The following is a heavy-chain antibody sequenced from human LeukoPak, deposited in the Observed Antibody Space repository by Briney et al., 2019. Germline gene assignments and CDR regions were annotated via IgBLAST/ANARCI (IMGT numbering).Heavy chain of an antibody. D-gene: IGHD2-2*01. Sequence: GGSLRLSCAASGFTFSSYAMHWVRQAPGKGLEWVAVISYDGSNKYYADSVKGRFTISRDNSKNTLYLQMNSLRAEDTAVYYCARGGHCSTTSCSNYDGMDVWGQGTTLTVSS. CDR2: ISYDGSNK. J-gene: IGHJ6*02. CDR1: GFTFSSYA. V-gene: IGHV3-30-3*01. CDR3: ARGGHCSTTSCSNYDGMDV.